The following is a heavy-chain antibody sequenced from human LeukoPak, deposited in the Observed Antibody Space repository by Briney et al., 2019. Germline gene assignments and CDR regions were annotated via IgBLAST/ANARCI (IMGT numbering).Heavy chain of an antibody. D-gene: IGHD3-9*01. V-gene: IGHV5-51*01. CDR1: GYSFTKYW. CDR3: ARLNDILTGPFDY. CDR2: IDPSDSET. Sequence: GESLKISCKGSGYSFTKYWIGWVRQMPGKGLEWMGNIDPSDSETRHSPSFQGQVTISVDKPISTAYLQWNSLKASDTAMYYCARLNDILTGPFDYWGQGILVTVSS. J-gene: IGHJ4*02.